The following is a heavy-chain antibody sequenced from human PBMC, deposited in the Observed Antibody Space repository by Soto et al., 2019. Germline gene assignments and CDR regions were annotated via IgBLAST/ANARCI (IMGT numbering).Heavy chain of an antibody. V-gene: IGHV4-30-4*01. CDR3: ARGGGGVEMATTDY. CDR2: IYYSGST. Sequence: QVQLQESGPGLVKPSQTLSLTCTVSGGSISSGDYYWSWIRQPPGKGLEWIGYIYYSGSTYYNPSLKSRVTISVDTSKNQFSLKLSSVTAEDTAVYYCARGGGGVEMATTDYWGQGNLVTVCS. D-gene: IGHD5-12*01. J-gene: IGHJ4*02. CDR1: GGSISSGDYY.